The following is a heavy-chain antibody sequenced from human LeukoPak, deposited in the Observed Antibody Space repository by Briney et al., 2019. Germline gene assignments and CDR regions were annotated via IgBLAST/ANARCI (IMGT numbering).Heavy chain of an antibody. V-gene: IGHV1-69*04. Sequence: SVKVSCKASGGTFSSYAISWVRQAPGQGLEWMGRIIPILGIANYAQKFQGRVTITADKSTSTAYMELSSLRSEDTAVYYCARLRARPPYYFDYWGQGTLVTVSS. CDR3: ARLRARPPYYFDY. CDR1: GGTFSSYA. CDR2: IIPILGIA. J-gene: IGHJ4*02.